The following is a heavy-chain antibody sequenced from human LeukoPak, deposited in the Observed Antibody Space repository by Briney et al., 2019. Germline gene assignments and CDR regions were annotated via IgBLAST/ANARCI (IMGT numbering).Heavy chain of an antibody. CDR1: GYTFTGYY. D-gene: IGHD3-16*01. J-gene: IGHJ4*02. V-gene: IGHV1-2*02. Sequence: GASVKVSCKASGYTFTGYYMHWVRQAPGQGLEWMGWINPNSGGTNYAQKFQGRVTMTRDTSISTAYMELSSLRSEDTAVYYCARGSRRYYDSPDFDYWGQGTLVTVSS. CDR2: INPNSGGT. CDR3: ARGSRRYYDSPDFDY.